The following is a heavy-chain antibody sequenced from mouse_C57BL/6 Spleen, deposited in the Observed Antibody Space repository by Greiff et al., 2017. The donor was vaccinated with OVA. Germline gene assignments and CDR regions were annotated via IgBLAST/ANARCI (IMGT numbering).Heavy chain of an antibody. CDR1: GYTFTSYW. J-gene: IGHJ2*01. CDR2: IDPSDSYT. D-gene: IGHD2-3*01. CDR3: ARSYDPLFDY. V-gene: IGHV1-50*01. Sequence: QLQQPGAELVKPGASVKLSCKASGYTFTSYWMQWVKQRPGQGLEWIGEIDPSDSYTNYNQKFKGKATLTVDTSSSTAYMQLSSLTSEDSAVYYCARSYDPLFDYWGQGTTLTVSS.